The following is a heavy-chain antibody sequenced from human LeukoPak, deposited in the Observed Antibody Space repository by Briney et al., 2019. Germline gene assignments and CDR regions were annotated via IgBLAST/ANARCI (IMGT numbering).Heavy chain of an antibody. CDR2: ISYDGSNK. Sequence: GGSLRLSCAASGFTFSSYAMHWVRQAPGKGLEWVAAISYDGSNKYYADSVKGRFTIPRDNSKNTLYLQMNSLRAEDTAVYYCARESEQWLAPFDYWGQGTLVTVSS. V-gene: IGHV3-30-3*01. CDR1: GFTFSSYA. J-gene: IGHJ4*02. CDR3: ARESEQWLAPFDY. D-gene: IGHD6-19*01.